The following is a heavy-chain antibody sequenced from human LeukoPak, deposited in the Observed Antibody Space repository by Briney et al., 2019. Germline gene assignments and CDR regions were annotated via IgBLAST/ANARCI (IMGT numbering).Heavy chain of an antibody. J-gene: IGHJ6*03. Sequence: ASVKVSCKASGYTFTSYGISWVRQAPGQGLEWMGWMNPNSGNTGYAQKFQGRVTMTRNTSISTAYMELSSLRSEDTAVYYCARGGITMVRGVILDYYYYYYMDVWGKGTTVTISS. CDR1: GYTFTSYG. CDR3: ARGGITMVRGVILDYYYYYYMDV. CDR2: MNPNSGNT. V-gene: IGHV1-8*02. D-gene: IGHD3-10*01.